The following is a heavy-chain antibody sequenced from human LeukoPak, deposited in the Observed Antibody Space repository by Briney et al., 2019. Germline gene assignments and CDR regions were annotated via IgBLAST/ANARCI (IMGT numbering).Heavy chain of an antibody. Sequence: ASVKVSCKASGYTFTNYNIHWVRQAPGQGLEWMGRIIPSGGTTGYAQKFQDRLTLTRDTSTSTVYMELSSLRSEDTAVYYCAREGSRDYYYFDYWGQGTLVPPPQ. V-gene: IGHV1-46*01. CDR2: IIPSGGTT. CDR1: GYTFTNYN. J-gene: IGHJ4*02. CDR3: AREGSRDYYYFDY. D-gene: IGHD3-22*01.